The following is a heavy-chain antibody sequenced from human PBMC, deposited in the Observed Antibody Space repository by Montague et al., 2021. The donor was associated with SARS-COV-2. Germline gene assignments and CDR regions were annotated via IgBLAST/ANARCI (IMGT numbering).Heavy chain of an antibody. J-gene: IGHJ2*01. CDR1: GFAFHDHA. D-gene: IGHD4-23*01. V-gene: IGHV3-20*01. Sequence: SLRLSCAASGFAFHDHAMTWVRQVPGKGLEGVSGINWNGDSTHYADSVKGRFTISRDNAKNSLYLQMNSLRAEDTAFYHCVRVNSTYWCFVLWGRGTLVTVSS. CDR3: VRVNSTYWCFVL. CDR2: INWNGDST.